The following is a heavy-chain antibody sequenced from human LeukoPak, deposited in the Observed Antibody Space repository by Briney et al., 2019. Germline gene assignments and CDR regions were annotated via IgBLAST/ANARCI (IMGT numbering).Heavy chain of an antibody. J-gene: IGHJ4*02. Sequence: PSETLSLTCTVSGGSLSSSSYHWRWLRQPPGKGLEWVGSIYYSGSTYYNPSLKSRVTISVYTSKNQFSLKLSSVTAPDPAVYVCARVTGYMIEDYFDYWGQGTLVSVSS. V-gene: IGHV4-39*07. CDR1: GGSLSSSSYH. D-gene: IGHD3-22*01. CDR3: ARVTGYMIEDYFDY. CDR2: IYYSGST.